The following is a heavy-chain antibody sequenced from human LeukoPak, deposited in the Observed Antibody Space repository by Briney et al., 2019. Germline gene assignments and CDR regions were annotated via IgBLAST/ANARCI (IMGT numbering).Heavy chain of an antibody. V-gene: IGHV3-7*01. J-gene: IGHJ3*02. CDR2: IKEDGSEK. Sequence: PGGSLRLSCAASGFTVSSNYMSWVRQARGKGLEWVANIKEDGSEKYYVDSVKGRFTISRDNAKNSLFLQMSSLTADDTAVYYCARLRYADGFDIWGQGTMVSVSS. D-gene: IGHD1-1*01. CDR1: GFTVSSNY. CDR3: ARLRYADGFDI.